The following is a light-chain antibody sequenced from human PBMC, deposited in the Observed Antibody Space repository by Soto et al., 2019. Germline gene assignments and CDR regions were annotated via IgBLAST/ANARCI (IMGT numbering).Light chain of an antibody. Sequence: QAASVSGSPEQSITISCTGTASDIGRYNFVSWYQQHPGRAPKLILYDVTNRPSGVSNRFSGSKSGNTASLTISGLQVEDEADYYCCSYTDSNSYVFGTGTKLTVL. J-gene: IGLJ1*01. CDR2: DVT. V-gene: IGLV2-14*01. CDR3: CSYTDSNSYV. CDR1: ASDIGRYNF.